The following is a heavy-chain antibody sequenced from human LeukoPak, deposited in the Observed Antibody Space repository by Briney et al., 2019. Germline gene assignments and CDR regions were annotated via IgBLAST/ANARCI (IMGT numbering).Heavy chain of an antibody. CDR3: ARDWDQNFDY. CDR2: IIPIFGTA. CDR1: GGTFSSYA. J-gene: IGHJ4*02. V-gene: IGHV1-69*05. D-gene: IGHD1-26*01. Sequence: ASVKVSCKASGGTFSSYAISWVRQAPGQGLEWMGGIIPIFGTANYAQKFQGRVTMTRDTSTSTVYMELSSLRSEDTAVYYCARDWDQNFDYWGQGTLVTVSS.